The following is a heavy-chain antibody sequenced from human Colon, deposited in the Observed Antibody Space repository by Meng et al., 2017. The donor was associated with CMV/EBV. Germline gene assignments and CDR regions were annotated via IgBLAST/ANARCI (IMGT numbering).Heavy chain of an antibody. D-gene: IGHD6-19*01. CDR1: GISVSGNY. Sequence: GESLKISCVVSGISVSGNYMTWVRQAPGKGLEWLSVIYSTGRTFYAESAKGRFTISRDTSQNTVFLQMDSLRGEDTAIYYCARVSSAGLALEVWGRGTMVTV. V-gene: IGHV3-53*01. CDR2: IYSTGRT. CDR3: ARVSSAGLALEV. J-gene: IGHJ3*01.